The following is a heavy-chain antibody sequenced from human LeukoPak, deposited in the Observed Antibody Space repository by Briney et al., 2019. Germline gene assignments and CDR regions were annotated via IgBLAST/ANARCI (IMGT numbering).Heavy chain of an antibody. Sequence: SETLSLTCTVSGGSISSYYWSWIRQPPGKGLEWIGYIYYSGSTNYNPSLKSRVTISVDTSKNQFSLKLSSVTAADTAVYYCARDPAHMAPYGMDVWGKGTAVTVSS. D-gene: IGHD2-21*01. V-gene: IGHV4-59*01. CDR1: GGSISSYY. CDR2: IYYSGST. J-gene: IGHJ6*04. CDR3: ARDPAHMAPYGMDV.